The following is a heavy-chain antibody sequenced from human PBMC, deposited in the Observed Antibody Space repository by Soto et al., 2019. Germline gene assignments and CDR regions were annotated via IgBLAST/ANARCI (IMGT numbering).Heavy chain of an antibody. CDR1: GGSISSGGYY. J-gene: IGHJ6*02. Sequence: QVQLQESGPGLVKPSQTLSLTCTVSGGSISSGGYYWSWIRKHPGKALEWIGYIYYSGSSHYNPSLESRVTIFVDTSKNQFTLNLSSVTAADTAVYYCARISRDHTPPDSGMDVWGQGTTVTVSS. D-gene: IGHD3-16*02. CDR3: ARISRDHTPPDSGMDV. V-gene: IGHV4-31*03. CDR2: IYYSGSS.